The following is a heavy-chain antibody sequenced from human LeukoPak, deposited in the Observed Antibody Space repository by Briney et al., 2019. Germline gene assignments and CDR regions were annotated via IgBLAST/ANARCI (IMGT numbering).Heavy chain of an antibody. Sequence: GGSLRLSCAASGFTFSSYSMNWVRQAPGKGLEWVSSISSSSSYIYYADSVKGRFTISRDNAKNSLYLQMNSLRAEDTAVYYCARAGGYYYDSSGWLLDPFDIWVQGTMVTVSS. CDR2: ISSSSSYI. CDR3: ARAGGYYYDSSGWLLDPFDI. CDR1: GFTFSSYS. V-gene: IGHV3-21*01. J-gene: IGHJ3*02. D-gene: IGHD3-22*01.